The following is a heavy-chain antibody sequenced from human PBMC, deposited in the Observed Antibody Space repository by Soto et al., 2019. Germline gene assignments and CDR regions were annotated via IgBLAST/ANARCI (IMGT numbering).Heavy chain of an antibody. J-gene: IGHJ4*02. V-gene: IGHV1-58*02. CDR1: GFTFTSSA. CDR2: IVVGSGNT. CDR3: ARDDSSGYHFDY. Sequence: SVKVSCKASGFTFTSSAMQWVRQARGQRLEWIGWIVVGSGNTNYAQKFQERVTITRDMSTSTAYMELSSLRSEDTAVYYCARDDSSGYHFDYWGQGTLVTVSS. D-gene: IGHD3-22*01.